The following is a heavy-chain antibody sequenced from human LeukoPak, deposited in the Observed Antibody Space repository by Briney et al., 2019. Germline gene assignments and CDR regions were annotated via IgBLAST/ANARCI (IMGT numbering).Heavy chain of an antibody. CDR2: IKEDGGVR. D-gene: IGHD3-16*01. J-gene: IGHJ5*02. Sequence: GGSLRLSCVASGFTFSDYRMSWVRQAPGKGLEWVSNIKEDGGVRYYADSLKGRFTISRDNATNSLYLQMNSVRAADTAVYYCGTEGTGCWGSFGWFDTWGEGTLVSVSS. CDR1: GFTFSDYR. V-gene: IGHV3-7*01. CDR3: GTEGTGCWGSFGWFDT.